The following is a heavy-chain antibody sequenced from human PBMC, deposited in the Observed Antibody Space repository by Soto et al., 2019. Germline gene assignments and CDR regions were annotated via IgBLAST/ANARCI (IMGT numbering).Heavy chain of an antibody. Sequence: EVQLVETGGGLIYPGGSLRLSCAASGFSVSGDTMNWVRQAPGKGLEWISAIYSGGNTNDAGSLKGRFTISRDTSKNKLYLQLNTLRVADTAVYYCARHAWLENWGQGTLVTVSS. J-gene: IGHJ4*02. CDR2: IYSGGNT. CDR3: ARHAWLEN. D-gene: IGHD3-9*01. V-gene: IGHV3-53*02. CDR1: GFSVSGDT.